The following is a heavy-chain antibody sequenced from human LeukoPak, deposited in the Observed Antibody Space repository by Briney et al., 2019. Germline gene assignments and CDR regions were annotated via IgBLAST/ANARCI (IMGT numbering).Heavy chain of an antibody. CDR2: INPSGGST. J-gene: IGHJ5*02. CDR1: GYTFTRYY. CDR3: ARDKLQLDYNWIDP. V-gene: IGHV1-46*01. D-gene: IGHD6-13*01. Sequence: ASVKVSCKASGYTFTRYYMHWVRLAPGQGLEWMGIINPSGGSTSYAQKCQGRVTMTRDMSTSTVYMELSRLRSEDTAVYYCARDKLQLDYNWIDPWGEGTLVTVSS.